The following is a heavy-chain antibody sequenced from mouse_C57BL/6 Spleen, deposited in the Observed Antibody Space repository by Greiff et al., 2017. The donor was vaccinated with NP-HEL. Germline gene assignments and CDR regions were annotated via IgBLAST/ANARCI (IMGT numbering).Heavy chain of an antibody. D-gene: IGHD2-3*01. Sequence: EVKVEESGGGLVQPGGSMKLSCAASGFTFSDAWMDWVRQSPEKGLEWVAEIRNKANNHATYYAESVKGRFTISRDDSKSSVYLQMNSLRAEDTGIYYCTRGGVTTPYYFDYWGQGTTLTVSS. V-gene: IGHV6-6*01. J-gene: IGHJ2*01. CDR3: TRGGVTTPYYFDY. CDR2: IRNKANNHAT. CDR1: GFTFSDAW.